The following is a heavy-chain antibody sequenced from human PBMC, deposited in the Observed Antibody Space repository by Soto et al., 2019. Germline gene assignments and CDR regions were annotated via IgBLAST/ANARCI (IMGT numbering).Heavy chain of an antibody. CDR2: INPNSGGT. Sequence: QVQLVQSGAEVKKPGASVKVSCKASGYTFTGYYMHWVRQAPGQGLEWMGWINPNSGGTNYAQKFQGWVTMTRDTSISTAYMELSRLRSDDTAVYYCARARDGSGSYYKGRGMDVWGQGTTVTVSS. D-gene: IGHD3-10*01. J-gene: IGHJ6*02. V-gene: IGHV1-2*04. CDR1: GYTFTGYY. CDR3: ARARDGSGSYYKGRGMDV.